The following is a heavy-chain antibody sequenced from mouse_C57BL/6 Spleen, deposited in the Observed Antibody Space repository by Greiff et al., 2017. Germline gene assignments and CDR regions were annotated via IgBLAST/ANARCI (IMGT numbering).Heavy chain of an antibody. CDR1: GYSFPSYY. Sequence: VQLQHSGPELVKPGASVKISFKASGYSFPSYYIHWVKPRTGPGLAWNGWIYPGSGNTKYNEQFMGKATLTADTSSSTSYMQLSSLTSEDSAVYYCARDTTVVPSFDYWGQGTTLTVSS. CDR3: ARDTTVVPSFDY. D-gene: IGHD1-1*01. V-gene: IGHV1-66*01. J-gene: IGHJ2*01. CDR2: IYPGSGNT.